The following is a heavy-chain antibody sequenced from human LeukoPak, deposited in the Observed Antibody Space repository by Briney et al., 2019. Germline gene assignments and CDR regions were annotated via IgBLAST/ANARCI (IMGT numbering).Heavy chain of an antibody. CDR2: INPNSGGR. V-gene: IGHV1-2*02. CDR3: ARRPAYCGSSTSCYRPPYYYYYMDV. Sequence: ASVTVSCKASGYTFTGYYMHWVRQAPGQGLEWMGWINPNSGGRNYAQKFQGRVTRTRDTSISTAYMELSRLRSDDTAVYYCARRPAYCGSSTSCYRPPYYYYYMDVWAKGPRSPSP. D-gene: IGHD2-2*01. CDR1: GYTFTGYY. J-gene: IGHJ6*03.